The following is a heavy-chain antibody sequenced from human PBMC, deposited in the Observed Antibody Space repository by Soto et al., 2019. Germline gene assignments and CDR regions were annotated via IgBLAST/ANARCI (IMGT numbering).Heavy chain of an antibody. V-gene: IGHV4-30-4*01. CDR1: WWSISSGDYY. J-gene: IGHJ5*02. CDR2: IYYSGST. Sequence: QGPLEGSGPGMGEPFKTLSLTCTFPWWSISSGDYYWGWVRQPPGEGLEWIGYIYYSGSTYYNPSLKSRVTISVDTSKNQFSLKLSSVTAADTAVYYCAQFDLQKSFDPWGQGTLVTVSS. D-gene: IGHD3-9*01. CDR3: AQFDLQKSFDP.